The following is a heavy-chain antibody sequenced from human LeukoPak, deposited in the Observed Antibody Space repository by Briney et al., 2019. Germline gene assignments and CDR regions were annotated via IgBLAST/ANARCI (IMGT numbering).Heavy chain of an antibody. CDR2: IIPIFGTA. V-gene: IGHV1-69*05. D-gene: IGHD3-22*01. Sequence: ASVKVSSKASGGTFSSYAISWVRQAPGQGLEWMGSIIPIFGTANYAQKFQGRVTITTDESTSTAYMELSSVRYEDTAVYYCARWGGYYYDSSGYFDYWGQGTLVTVSS. J-gene: IGHJ4*02. CDR1: GGTFSSYA. CDR3: ARWGGYYYDSSGYFDY.